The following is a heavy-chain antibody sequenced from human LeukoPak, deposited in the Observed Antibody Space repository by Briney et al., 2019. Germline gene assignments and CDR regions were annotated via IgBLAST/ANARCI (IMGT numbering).Heavy chain of an antibody. CDR3: ARRYGSGSGLTFDY. CDR1: GGSISSSSYY. D-gene: IGHD3-10*01. J-gene: IGHJ4*02. V-gene: IGHV4-39*01. Sequence: PSETLSLTCTVSGGSISSSSYYWGWIRQPPGKGLEWIGSIYYSGSTYYNPSLKSRVTISVDTSKNQFSLKLSSVTAADTAVYYCARRYGSGSGLTFDYWGQGTLVTVSS. CDR2: IYYSGST.